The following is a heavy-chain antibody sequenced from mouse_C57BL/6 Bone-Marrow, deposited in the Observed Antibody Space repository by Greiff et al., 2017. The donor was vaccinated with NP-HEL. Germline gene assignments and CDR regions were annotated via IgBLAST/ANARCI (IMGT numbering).Heavy chain of an antibody. V-gene: IGHV5-16*01. CDR3: ARGRLLGLDY. Sequence: EVMLVESEGGLVQPGRSMKLSCTASGFTFSDYYMAWVRQVPEKGLEWVANINYDGSSTYYLDSLKSRFIISRDNAKNILYLQMSSLKSEDTATYYCARGRLLGLDYWGQGTTLTVSS. CDR2: INYDGSST. CDR1: GFTFSDYY. D-gene: IGHD1-2*01. J-gene: IGHJ2*01.